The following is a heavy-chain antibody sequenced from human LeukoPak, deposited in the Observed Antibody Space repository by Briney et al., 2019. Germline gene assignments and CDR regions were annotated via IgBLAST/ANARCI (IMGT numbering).Heavy chain of an antibody. CDR1: GFTFSDYY. V-gene: IGHV3-11*01. J-gene: IGHJ6*03. D-gene: IGHD3-3*01. CDR2: ISSSGSTI. CDR3: ARANYDFWSNYYYYMDV. Sequence: EGSLRLSCAASGFTFSDYYMSWIRQAPGKGLEWVSYISSSGSTIYYADSVKGRFTISRDNAKNSLYLQMNSLRAEDTAVYHCARANYDFWSNYYYYMDVWGKGTTVTVSS.